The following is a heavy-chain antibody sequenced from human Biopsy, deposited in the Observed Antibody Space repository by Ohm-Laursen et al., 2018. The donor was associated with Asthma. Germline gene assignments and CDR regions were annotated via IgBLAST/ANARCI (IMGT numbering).Heavy chain of an antibody. CDR2: ISGSGGST. D-gene: IGHD3-3*01. V-gene: IGHV3-23*01. J-gene: IGHJ6*02. Sequence: SLRLSCSASGFTFSSYAMSWVRQAPGKGLEWVSAISGSGGSTYYADSVKGRFTISRDNAKNSLYLQMNSLRAKDTAVYYCARVDTIFGVVIPIYYYYGMDVWGQGTTVTVSS. CDR1: GFTFSSYA. CDR3: ARVDTIFGVVIPIYYYYGMDV.